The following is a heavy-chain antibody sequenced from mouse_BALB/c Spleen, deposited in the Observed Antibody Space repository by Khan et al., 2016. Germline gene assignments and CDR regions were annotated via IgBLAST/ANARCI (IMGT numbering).Heavy chain of an antibody. J-gene: IGHJ3*01. CDR2: ISYSGST. D-gene: IGHD3-3*01. V-gene: IGHV3-2*02. Sequence: VQLQESGPGLVKPSQSLSLTCTVTGYSITSDYAWNWIRQFPGNKLEWMGYISYSGSTSYNPSLKSRISITRDTSKNQIFLRLNSVTTEDTATXYCAEGLSWFAYWGQGTLVTGSA. CDR3: AEGLSWFAY. CDR1: GYSITSDYA.